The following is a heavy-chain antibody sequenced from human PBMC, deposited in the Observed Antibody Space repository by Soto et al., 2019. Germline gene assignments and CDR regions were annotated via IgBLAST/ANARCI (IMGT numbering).Heavy chain of an antibody. CDR2: ISAYDGNT. J-gene: IGHJ4*02. Sequence: ASVKVSCKASGYTFTSYGISWVRQAPGQGLEWMGWISAYDGNTNYAQKLQGRVTMTTDTSTSTAYMELRSLRSDDTAVYYCARDRDIAVAGDFDYWGQGTLVTVSS. D-gene: IGHD6-19*01. V-gene: IGHV1-18*01. CDR1: GYTFTSYG. CDR3: ARDRDIAVAGDFDY.